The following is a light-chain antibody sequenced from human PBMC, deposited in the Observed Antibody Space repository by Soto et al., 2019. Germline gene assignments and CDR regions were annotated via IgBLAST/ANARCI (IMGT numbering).Light chain of an antibody. CDR2: DVS. V-gene: IGKV1-5*01. Sequence: DIQMTQSPSTLSASVGDRVTITFRASQTISSWLAWYQQKPGKAPKLLIYDVSKLRRGVPSRFSGRGSGTEFTLTISSLQPDDFATYYCQRYNSYWTFGQGTKVDI. CDR3: QRYNSYWT. J-gene: IGKJ1*01. CDR1: QTISSW.